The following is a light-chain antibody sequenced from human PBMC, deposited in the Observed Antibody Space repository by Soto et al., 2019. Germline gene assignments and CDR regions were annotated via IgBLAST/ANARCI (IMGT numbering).Light chain of an antibody. J-gene: IGKJ2*01. V-gene: IGKV3-15*01. CDR1: QSVSSN. CDR3: QQYNNWPPSSYT. Sequence: EIVMTQSPATLSVSPGERATLSCRASQSVSSNLAWYQQKPGQAPRLLIYGGSTRATGIPARFSGSGSGTEFPLTISSLQSEDFAVYYCQQYNNWPPSSYTFGQGTKLEIK. CDR2: GGS.